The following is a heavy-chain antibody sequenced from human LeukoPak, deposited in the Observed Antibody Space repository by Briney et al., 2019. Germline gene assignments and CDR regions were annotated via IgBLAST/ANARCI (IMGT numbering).Heavy chain of an antibody. J-gene: IGHJ4*02. D-gene: IGHD2-15*01. V-gene: IGHV3-23*01. CDR2: INPSGDST. Sequence: GGSLRLSCAASGFTFNSYAMSWVRQAPGKGLEWVSAINPSGDSTHSADSVRGRFTISRDNSKNTLYLQMNSLRAEDTALYYCARQLGYCSDGTCYFDYWGQGTLVTVSS. CDR3: ARQLGYCSDGTCYFDY. CDR1: GFTFNSYA.